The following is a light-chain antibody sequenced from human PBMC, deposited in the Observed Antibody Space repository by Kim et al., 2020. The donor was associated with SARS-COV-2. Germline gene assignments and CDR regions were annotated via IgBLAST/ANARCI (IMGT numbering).Light chain of an antibody. Sequence: GQRVTISCSGSSSNIGSNAANWYQHLPGTAPKLLIYGDYYRPSGVPDRFSGSKSGTSASLAISGLQSEDEADYYCVVWDDTLNGPVFGGGTKLTVL. CDR2: GDY. V-gene: IGLV1-44*01. CDR1: SSNIGSNA. CDR3: VVWDDTLNGPV. J-gene: IGLJ3*02.